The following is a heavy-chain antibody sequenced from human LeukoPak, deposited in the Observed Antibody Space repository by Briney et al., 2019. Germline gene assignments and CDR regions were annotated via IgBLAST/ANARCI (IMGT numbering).Heavy chain of an antibody. D-gene: IGHD3-3*01. CDR2: ISAYNGNT. J-gene: IGHJ6*02. CDR3: ARVGFYDFWSGYYFYYYYGMDV. CDR1: GYTFTSYG. Sequence: ASVRVSYRASGYTFTSYGIRWVRQARGQGREGMRWISAYNGNTNYAQKLQGRVTMTTDTSTSTAYMELRSLRSDDTAVYYCARVGFYDFWSGYYFYYYYGMDVWGQGTTVTVSS. V-gene: IGHV1-18*01.